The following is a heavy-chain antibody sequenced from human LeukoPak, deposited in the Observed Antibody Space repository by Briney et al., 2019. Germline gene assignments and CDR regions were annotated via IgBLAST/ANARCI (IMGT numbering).Heavy chain of an antibody. CDR1: GFTFSSYG. Sequence: GRSLRLSCAASGFTFSSYGMHWVRQAPGKGPEWVAVIWYDGSNKYYADSVKGRFTISRDNSKNTLYLQMNSLRAEDTAVYYCAKSQYQLSLGAFDIWGQGTMVTVSS. V-gene: IGHV3-33*06. CDR3: AKSQYQLSLGAFDI. J-gene: IGHJ3*02. CDR2: IWYDGSNK. D-gene: IGHD2-2*01.